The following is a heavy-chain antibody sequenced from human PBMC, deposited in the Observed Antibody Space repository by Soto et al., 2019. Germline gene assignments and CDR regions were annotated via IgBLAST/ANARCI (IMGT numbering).Heavy chain of an antibody. CDR2: TYYSGST. D-gene: IGHD2-21*01. CDR1: GGSISSGDYY. V-gene: IGHV4-30-4*01. J-gene: IGHJ4*02. CDR3: ARVLGFSYYFDY. Sequence: SETLSLTCTVSGGSISSGDYYWSWIRQPPGKGLEWIGYTYYSGSTYYNPSLKSRVTISVDTSKNQFSLKLSSVTAADTAVYYCARVLGFSYYFDYWGQGTLVTVSS.